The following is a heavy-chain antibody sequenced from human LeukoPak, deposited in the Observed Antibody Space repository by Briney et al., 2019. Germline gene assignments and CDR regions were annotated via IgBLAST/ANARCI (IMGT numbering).Heavy chain of an antibody. V-gene: IGHV1-18*01. CDR3: ARLLSEVNSGSYLDYYYYMDV. Sequence: APVKVSCKASGYTFTSYGISWVRQAPGQGLEWMGWISAYNGNTNYAQKLQGRVTMTTDTSTSTAYMELSSLRSEDTAVYYCARLLSEVNSGSYLDYYYYMDVWGKGTTVTVSS. D-gene: IGHD1-26*01. CDR2: ISAYNGNT. J-gene: IGHJ6*03. CDR1: GYTFTSYG.